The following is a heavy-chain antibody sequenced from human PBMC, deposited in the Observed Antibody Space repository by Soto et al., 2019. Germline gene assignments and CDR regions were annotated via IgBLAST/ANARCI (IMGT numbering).Heavy chain of an antibody. CDR1: GFTFNNYA. V-gene: IGHV3-23*01. CDR3: ANGRGGSGSLTPRVDF. J-gene: IGHJ4*02. CDR2: ISGGGDTT. Sequence: EVQLLESGGGLVQPGGSLRLSCAASGFTFNNYAMTWVRQAPGKGLEWVSAISGGGDTTSYADSAKGRFTVCRFGSKNTLYLRMSSLSAEDTALYYCANGRGGSGSLTPRVDFWGQGTLGIVSS. D-gene: IGHD3-10*01.